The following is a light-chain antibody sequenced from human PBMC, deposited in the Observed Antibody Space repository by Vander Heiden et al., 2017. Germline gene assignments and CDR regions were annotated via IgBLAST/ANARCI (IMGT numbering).Light chain of an antibody. CDR2: KND. CDR1: SSNIGRNY. J-gene: IGLJ3*02. V-gene: IGLV1-47*01. CDR3: AAWDDSLSGRV. Sequence: QPVLTQPPSASGTPGQRVTISCSGSSSNIGRNYVYWYQQFPETAPKLLTYKNDQRPSGVPDRFSASKSGTSASLAISGLRSEDEGDYYCAAWDDSLSGRVFGGGTKLTVL.